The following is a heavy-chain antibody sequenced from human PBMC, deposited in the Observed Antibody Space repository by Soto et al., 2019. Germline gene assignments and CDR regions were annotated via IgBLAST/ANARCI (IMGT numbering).Heavy chain of an antibody. CDR1: GFTFSTYG. CDR3: AKDSYYYDSSGYPYFDY. J-gene: IGHJ4*02. D-gene: IGHD3-22*01. V-gene: IGHV3-30*18. CDR2: ISYDGSNK. Sequence: RLPCASSGFTFSTYGRHWVRQAPVKVLEWVAVISYDGSNKYYADSVKGRFNISRDNSKNTLYLQMNSLRAEDTAVCYCAKDSYYYDSSGYPYFDYWGQGTLVTVSS.